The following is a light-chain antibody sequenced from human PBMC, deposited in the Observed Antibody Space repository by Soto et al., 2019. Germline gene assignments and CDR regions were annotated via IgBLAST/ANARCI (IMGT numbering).Light chain of an antibody. Sequence: VLPQPPSASETPGQRVGMSCSGSRAIIGSNPVTWYPLLPGTAPKLLIYSNHQRPSGLPDRPSGSKSGSSASLAISGLQSEDAADYYCAAWDDSMNLDVFGTGPKATVL. V-gene: IGLV1-44*01. CDR3: AAWDDSMNLDV. CDR1: RAIIGSNP. CDR2: SNH. J-gene: IGLJ1*01.